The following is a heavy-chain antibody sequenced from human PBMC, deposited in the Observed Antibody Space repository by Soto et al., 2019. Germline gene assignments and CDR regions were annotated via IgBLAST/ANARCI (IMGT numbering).Heavy chain of an antibody. CDR2: IYSSGST. Sequence: QVQLQESGPGLVKPSQTLSLTCTVTGGSISSGGYYWHWIRQHPGKGLEYIGYIYSSGSTYYNPSIESRVTIAVDTSKNQFSLELSSVTDADTAVYYCARDGKGEYTYGYWFDPWGQGTLVTVSS. CDR3: ARDGKGEYTYGYWFDP. J-gene: IGHJ5*02. D-gene: IGHD5-18*01. V-gene: IGHV4-31*03. CDR1: GGSISSGGYY.